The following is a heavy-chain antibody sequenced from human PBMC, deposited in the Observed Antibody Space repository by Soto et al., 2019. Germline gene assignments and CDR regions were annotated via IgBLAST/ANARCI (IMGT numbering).Heavy chain of an antibody. D-gene: IGHD3-3*01. CDR2: ISGSGGST. V-gene: IGHV3-23*01. Sequence: EVQLLESGGGLVQPGGSLRLSCAASGFTFSSYAMSWVRQAPGKGLEWVSAISGSGGSTYYADSVKGRFTISRDNSKNTLDLQMNSLRAEDTAVYYCAKDYDFWSGYSGLFDYWGQGTLVTVSS. CDR3: AKDYDFWSGYSGLFDY. CDR1: GFTFSSYA. J-gene: IGHJ4*02.